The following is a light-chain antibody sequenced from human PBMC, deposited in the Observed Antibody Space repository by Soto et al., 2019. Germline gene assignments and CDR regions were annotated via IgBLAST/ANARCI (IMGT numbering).Light chain of an antibody. CDR3: QQYHWAPDT. CDR2: GAS. J-gene: IGKJ5*01. Sequence: PGERATLSCRASQIVGGDTLAWFRQRPGQAPRLVIYGASNRAAGIPDRVSGSGSGTDVTLTVSRLEPEEFAVYYCQQYHWAPDTFGQGTRLEI. CDR1: QIVGGDT. V-gene: IGKV3-20*01.